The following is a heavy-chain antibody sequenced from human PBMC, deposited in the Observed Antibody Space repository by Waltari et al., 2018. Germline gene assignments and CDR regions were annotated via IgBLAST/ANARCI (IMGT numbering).Heavy chain of an antibody. Sequence: QVQLVESGGGLVKPGGSLRLPCAASGFTFSAHYMSWIRQAPGKGLEWVSYISSSGSTIYYADSVKGRFTISRDNAKNSLYLQMKNLRTEDTAVYYCVPKVPYINSPPYWGQGTLVTVSS. CDR1: GFTFSAHY. V-gene: IGHV3-11*01. CDR3: VPKVPYINSPPY. CDR2: ISSSGSTI. J-gene: IGHJ4*02. D-gene: IGHD1-20*01.